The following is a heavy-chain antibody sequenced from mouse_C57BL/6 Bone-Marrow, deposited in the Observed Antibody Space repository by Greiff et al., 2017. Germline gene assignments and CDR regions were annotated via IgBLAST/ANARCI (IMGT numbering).Heavy chain of an antibody. Sequence: EVQLVESGGDLVKPGGSLKLSCAASGFTFSSYSMSWVRQTPEKRLEWVATISAGGSYTYYPDNVKGRFTFTRDNATNNTYLQMSHLKSEDTAMYYCARGYSNPAWFAYWGQGTLVTVSA. J-gene: IGHJ3*01. D-gene: IGHD2-5*01. CDR2: ISAGGSYT. CDR3: ARGYSNPAWFAY. CDR1: GFTFSSYS. V-gene: IGHV5-4*01.